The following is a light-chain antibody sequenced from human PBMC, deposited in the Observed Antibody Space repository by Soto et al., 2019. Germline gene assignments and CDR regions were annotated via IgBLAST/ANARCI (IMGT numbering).Light chain of an antibody. V-gene: IGLV1-47*01. CDR1: SSNIGNNY. J-gene: IGLJ1*01. CDR3: ASWDASLSGYV. Sequence: QTVVTQPPSASGTLGQRVTIPCSGSSSNIGNNYVSWYQQLPGTAPKLLVYRNYQRPSGVPDRFSGSKSGTSASLAISGLRSEDEAEYYCASWDASLSGYVFGTGTKVTVL. CDR2: RNY.